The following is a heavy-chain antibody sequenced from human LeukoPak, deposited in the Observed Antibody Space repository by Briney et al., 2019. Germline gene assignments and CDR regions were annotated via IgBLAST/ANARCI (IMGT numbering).Heavy chain of an antibody. Sequence: GGSLRLSCAASGFTVSSNYMSWVRQAPGKGLEWVSVIYSGGSTYYADSVKGRFTISRDNSKNTLYLQMNSLRAEDTAVYYCARDQYSGSYEDWGQGTLVTVSS. D-gene: IGHD1-26*01. CDR1: GFTVSSNY. CDR2: IYSGGST. CDR3: ARDQYSGSYED. J-gene: IGHJ4*02. V-gene: IGHV3-53*01.